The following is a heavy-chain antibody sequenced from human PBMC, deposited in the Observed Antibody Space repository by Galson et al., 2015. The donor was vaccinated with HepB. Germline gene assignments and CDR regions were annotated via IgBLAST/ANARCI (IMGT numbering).Heavy chain of an antibody. V-gene: IGHV1-69*13. J-gene: IGHJ5*02. CDR3: ARARESEDIVLWAGVFDP. CDR2: IIPIFGTA. D-gene: IGHD2-8*01. Sequence: SVKVSCKASGGTFSSYAISWVRQAPEQGLEWMGGIIPIFGTANYAQKFQGRVTITADESTSTAYMELSSLRSEDTAVYYCARARESEDIVLWAGVFDPWGQGTLVTVSS. CDR1: GGTFSSYA.